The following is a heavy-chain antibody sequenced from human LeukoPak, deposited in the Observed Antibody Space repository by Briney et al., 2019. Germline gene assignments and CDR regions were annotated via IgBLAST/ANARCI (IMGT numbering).Heavy chain of an antibody. CDR1: GFTFSNYW. D-gene: IGHD1-26*01. CDR2: IKQDGSET. J-gene: IGHJ4*02. V-gene: IGHV3-7*04. Sequence: GGSLRLSCAASGFTFSNYWMTWVRQAPGKGLDGVANIKQDGSETYYVDSVKGRFTISRDNSNNSLYLQMSSLRAEDTAVYYCARAGGRASGSSYWGQGTLVTVSS. CDR3: ARAGGRASGSSY.